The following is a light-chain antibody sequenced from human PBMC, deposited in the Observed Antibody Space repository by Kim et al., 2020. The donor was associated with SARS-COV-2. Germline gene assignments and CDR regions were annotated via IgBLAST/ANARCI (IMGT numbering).Light chain of an antibody. Sequence: ASVGDRVTITCRASQSISSYLNRYQQKPGNAPKLLIYAASSLQSGVPSRFSGSGSGTDFTLTISSLQPEDFATYYCQQSYSTPRTFGQGTKVDIK. CDR2: AAS. V-gene: IGKV1-39*01. CDR3: QQSYSTPRT. J-gene: IGKJ1*01. CDR1: QSISSY.